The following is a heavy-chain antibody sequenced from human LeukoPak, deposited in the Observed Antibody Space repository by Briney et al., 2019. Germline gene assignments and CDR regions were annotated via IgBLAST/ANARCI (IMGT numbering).Heavy chain of an antibody. CDR2: IYYSGST. CDR1: GGSFSGYY. V-gene: IGHV4-30-4*08. D-gene: IGHD3-3*01. Sequence: SETLSLTCAVYGGSFSGYYWSWIRQPPGKGLEWIGYIYYSGSTYYNPSLKSRVTISVDTSKNQFSLKLSSVTAADTAVYYCARARTYYVFWSGYSHFDYWGQGTLVTVSS. J-gene: IGHJ4*02. CDR3: ARARTYYVFWSGYSHFDY.